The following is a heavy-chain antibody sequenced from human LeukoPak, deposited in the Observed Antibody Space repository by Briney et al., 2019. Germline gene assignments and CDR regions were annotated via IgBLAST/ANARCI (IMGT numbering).Heavy chain of an antibody. CDR2: IYIGGDT. CDR3: ARGITVIRVLTNYYYGMDV. V-gene: IGHV3-66*01. J-gene: IGHJ6*02. D-gene: IGHD3-10*01. Sequence: GSLRLSCAAPGFTVSSNYMNWVRQAPGKGLEWVSDIYIGGDTSYAGSVRGRFTISRDNSKNTLSLQMNSLRAEDTAVYYCARGITVIRVLTNYYYGMDVWGQGTTVTVSS. CDR1: GFTVSSNY.